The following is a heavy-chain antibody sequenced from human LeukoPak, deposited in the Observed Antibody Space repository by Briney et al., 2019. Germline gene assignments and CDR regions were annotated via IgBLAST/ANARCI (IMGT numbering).Heavy chain of an antibody. D-gene: IGHD4-17*01. CDR1: GYTFTSYG. V-gene: IGHV1-18*01. CDR2: ISAYNGNT. Sequence: GASVKVSCKASGYTFTSYGISWVRQAPGQGLEWMGWISAYNGNTNYAQKLQGRVTMTTDTSTSTAYMELRSLRSDDTAVYYCARDLRTTVTTLRLYYYYYMDVWGKGTTVTISS. CDR3: ARDLRTTVTTLRLYYYYYMDV. J-gene: IGHJ6*03.